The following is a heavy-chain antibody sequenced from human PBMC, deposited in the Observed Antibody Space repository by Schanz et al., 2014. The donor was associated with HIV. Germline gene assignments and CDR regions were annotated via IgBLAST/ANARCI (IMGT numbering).Heavy chain of an antibody. CDR2: INSNEGTT. CDR1: GFTFTDYA. Sequence: EVQLLESGGGFVQPGGSLRLSCAASGFTFTDYAMHWVRQVPGKGPVWVSRINSNEGTTDYADSVKGRFTISRDNAKNTLYLQMNSLRAEDTAVYYCVRLMSSDYDFYHYGMDAWGQGTTVIVSS. CDR3: VRLMSSDYDFYHYGMDA. D-gene: IGHD4-17*01. V-gene: IGHV3-74*02. J-gene: IGHJ6*02.